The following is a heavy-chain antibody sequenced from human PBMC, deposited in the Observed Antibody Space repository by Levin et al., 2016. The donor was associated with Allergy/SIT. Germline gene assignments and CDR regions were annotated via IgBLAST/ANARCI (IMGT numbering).Heavy chain of an antibody. Sequence: SETLSLTCTVSGGSISSGGYYWSWIRQHPGKGLEWIGYIYYSGSTYYNPSLKSRVTISVDTSKNQFSLKLSSVTAADTAVYYCAREAVYCGGDCYPDAFDIWGQGTMVTVSS. V-gene: IGHV4-31*03. CDR2: IYYSGST. CDR1: GGSISSGGYY. J-gene: IGHJ3*02. D-gene: IGHD2-21*02. CDR3: AREAVYCGGDCYPDAFDI.